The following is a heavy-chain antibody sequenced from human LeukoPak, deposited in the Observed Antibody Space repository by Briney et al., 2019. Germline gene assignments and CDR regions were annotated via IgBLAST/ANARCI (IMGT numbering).Heavy chain of an antibody. D-gene: IGHD3-3*01. CDR1: GGTFSSYG. J-gene: IGHJ4*02. CDR2: ISAYNGNT. V-gene: IGHV1-18*01. Sequence: GSSVKVSCKASGGTFSSYGISWVRQAPGQGLEWMGWISAYNGNTNYAQKLQGRVTMTTDTSTSTAYMELRSLRSDDTAVYYCAREQKNYDFWSGYYTGGIDYWGQGTLVTVSS. CDR3: AREQKNYDFWSGYYTGGIDY.